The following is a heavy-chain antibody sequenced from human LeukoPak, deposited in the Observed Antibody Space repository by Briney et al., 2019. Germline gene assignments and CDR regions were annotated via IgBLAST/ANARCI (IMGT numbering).Heavy chain of an antibody. V-gene: IGHV4-39*01. J-gene: IGHJ4*02. CDR1: GGSISSSSYY. CDR2: IYYSGST. D-gene: IGHD6-19*01. Sequence: SETLSLTCTVSGGSISSSSYYWGWIRQPPGKGLEWIGSIYYSGSTYYNPSLKSRVTISVDTSKNQFSLKLSSVTAADTAVYYCARSSIAVAGTEDYWGQGIPVTVSS. CDR3: ARSSIAVAGTEDY.